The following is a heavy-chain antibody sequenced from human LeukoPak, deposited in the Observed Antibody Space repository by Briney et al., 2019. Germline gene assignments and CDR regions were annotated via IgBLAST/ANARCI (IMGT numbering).Heavy chain of an antibody. V-gene: IGHV3-30*18. Sequence: GGSLRLSCAASGFTFSSYGMHWVRQAPGKGLEWVAVISYDGSNKYYADSVKGRFTISRDNSKNTLYLQMNSLRAEDTAVYCCAKNKGRNWNLYGMDVWGQGTTVTVSS. D-gene: IGHD1-20*01. CDR3: AKNKGRNWNLYGMDV. CDR1: GFTFSSYG. CDR2: ISYDGSNK. J-gene: IGHJ6*02.